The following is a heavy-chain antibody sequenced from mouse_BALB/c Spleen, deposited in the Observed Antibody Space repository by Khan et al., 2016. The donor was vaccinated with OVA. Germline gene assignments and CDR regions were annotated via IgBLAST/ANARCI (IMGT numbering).Heavy chain of an antibody. J-gene: IGHJ1*01. Sequence: VKLQQSGAELVRPGASVTLSCKASGYTFTDYEMHWVKQTPVHGLEWIGAIDPETGGTAYNQKFKGKATLTADKSSSTAYMELRSLPSEDSAVYDCTRSDGYYGYFDVWGAGTTVTVSS. D-gene: IGHD2-3*01. V-gene: IGHV1-15*01. CDR3: TRSDGYYGYFDV. CDR2: IDPETGGT. CDR1: GYTFTDYE.